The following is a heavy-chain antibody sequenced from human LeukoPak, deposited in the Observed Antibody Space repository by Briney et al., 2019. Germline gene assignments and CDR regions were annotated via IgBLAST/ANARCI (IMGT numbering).Heavy chain of an antibody. CDR1: GGSISSGSYY. Sequence: SQTLSLTCTVSGGSISSGSYYWTWIRQPAGKGLEWIGRIEPSGTNDHNPSPKSRVTMSINMSKNQFSLELISVTAADTAVYYCTRGHGWTDYWGQGTLVTVSS. CDR2: IEPSGTN. D-gene: IGHD6-19*01. J-gene: IGHJ4*02. V-gene: IGHV4-61*02. CDR3: TRGHGWTDY.